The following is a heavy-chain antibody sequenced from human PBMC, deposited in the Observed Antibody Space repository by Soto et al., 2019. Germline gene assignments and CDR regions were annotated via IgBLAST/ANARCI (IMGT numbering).Heavy chain of an antibody. V-gene: IGHV3-21*04. J-gene: IGHJ4*02. CDR1: GFNFNSYA. CDR3: ACVFCSGGSCYSRSFDY. D-gene: IGHD2-15*01. Sequence: ESGGGLVKPGGSLRLSCAAFGFNFNSYAMHWVRQSPGKGLEWVAFISSGSDYLYYADSVKDRFTVSRDNAKSSLYLQMNSLTDDDTALYYCACVFCSGGSCYSRSFDYWGQGSLVTVSS. CDR2: ISSGSDYL.